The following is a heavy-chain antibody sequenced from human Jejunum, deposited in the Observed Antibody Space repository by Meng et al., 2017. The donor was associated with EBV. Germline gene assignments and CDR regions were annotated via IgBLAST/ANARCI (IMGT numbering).Heavy chain of an antibody. V-gene: IGHV3-23*01. CDR3: AKDSRGSYDGFTKTWGPFDL. CDR2: ISVIGGDT. CDR1: GSTFRNFA. J-gene: IGHJ4*02. D-gene: IGHD3-22*01. Sequence: EVQLLESGGVWVQSGGSLSLSCAASGSTFRNFALNWVRQAPGKGLEWVSVISVIGGDTYYADSVKGRFTISRDNSQNTLYLQMNSLRLEDTAVYYCAKDSRGSYDGFTKTWGPFDLWGPGTLVTVSS.